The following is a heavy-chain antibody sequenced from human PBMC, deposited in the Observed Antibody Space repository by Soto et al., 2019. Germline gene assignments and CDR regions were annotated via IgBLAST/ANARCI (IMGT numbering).Heavy chain of an antibody. CDR2: IYHSGST. D-gene: IGHD3-3*01. CDR3: ARVPGDFWSGYYSWFDP. CDR1: GGSISSGGYS. J-gene: IGHJ5*02. V-gene: IGHV4-30-2*01. Sequence: QLQLQESGSGLVKPSQTLSLTCAVSGGSISSGGYSWSWIRQPPGKGLEWIGYIYHSGSTYYTPSLKRRFTISVARSNNQFSLKLSSVTAADTAVYYCARVPGDFWSGYYSWFDPWGQGTLVTVSS.